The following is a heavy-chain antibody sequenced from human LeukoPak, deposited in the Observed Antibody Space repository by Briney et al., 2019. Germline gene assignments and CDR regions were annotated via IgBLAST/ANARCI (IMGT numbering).Heavy chain of an antibody. CDR1: GFTFSSYA. CDR3: AKDLGDSGPTPDSDY. Sequence: PGGSLRLSCAASGFTFSSYAMHWVRQAPGKGLEWVAFIRYDGSNKYYADSVKGRFTISRDNSKNTLYLQMNSLRAEDTSVYYCAKDLGDSGPTPDSDYWGQGTLVTVSS. J-gene: IGHJ4*02. V-gene: IGHV3-30*02. CDR2: IRYDGSNK. D-gene: IGHD1-26*01.